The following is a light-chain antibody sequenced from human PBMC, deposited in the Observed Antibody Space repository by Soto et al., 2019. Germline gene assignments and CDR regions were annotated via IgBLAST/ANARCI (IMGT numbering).Light chain of an antibody. CDR2: AAS. V-gene: IGKV1-39*01. CDR3: QQSYSTPQHT. J-gene: IGKJ2*01. CDR1: QSIRYY. Sequence: DIQMTQSPSSLSASVGDRVTITCRASQSIRYYLNWYQQKPGKAPKLLIYAASSLQSGVPSRFSGSGSGTDFTLTISSLQPEDVATYYCQQSYSTPQHTFGQGTKLEIK.